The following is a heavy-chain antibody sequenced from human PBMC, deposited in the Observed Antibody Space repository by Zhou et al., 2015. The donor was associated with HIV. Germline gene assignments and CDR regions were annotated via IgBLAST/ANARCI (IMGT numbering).Heavy chain of an antibody. Sequence: QVQLMQSGAEVKKPGASVKVSCKASGYTFTNYDINWVRQATGQGLEWMGWISADSDYTNYAQKFQGRVTMTRDRSTSTAYMELRSLRSDDSAMYYCARDDSSGYHSFDYWGQGTLVTVSS. V-gene: IGHV1-18*01. D-gene: IGHD3-22*01. CDR2: ISADSDYT. CDR1: GYTFTNYD. J-gene: IGHJ4*02. CDR3: ARDDSSGYHSFDY.